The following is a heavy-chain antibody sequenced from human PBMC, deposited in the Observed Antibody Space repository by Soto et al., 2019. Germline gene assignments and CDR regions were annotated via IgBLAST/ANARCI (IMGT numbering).Heavy chain of an antibody. J-gene: IGHJ6*02. CDR3: ARVVMPTVPASYYYGMDV. Sequence: QVQLVQSGAEVKKPGSSVTVSCKASGGTFSSYAISWVRQAPGQGLEWMGRIIPFIGTANYAQKFRGRVTITADECTRTAYMELTSLRSEDTAVYYCARVVMPTVPASYYYGMDVWGQGTTVTVSS. CDR1: GGTFSSYA. CDR2: IIPFIGTA. V-gene: IGHV1-69*18. D-gene: IGHD4-4*01.